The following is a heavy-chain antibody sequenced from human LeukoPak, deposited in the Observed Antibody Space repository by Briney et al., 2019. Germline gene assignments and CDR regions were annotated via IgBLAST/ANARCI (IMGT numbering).Heavy chain of an antibody. CDR1: GGTFISYA. V-gene: IGHV1-69*13. CDR3: ARLPLRSIAVGYYGMDV. Sequence: SVKVSCKASGGTFISYAISWVRQAPGQGLEWMGGIIPIFGTANYAQKFQGRVTITADESTSTAYMELSSLRSEDTAVYYCARLPLRSIAVGYYGMDVWGQGTTVTVSS. D-gene: IGHD6-6*01. J-gene: IGHJ6*02. CDR2: IIPIFGTA.